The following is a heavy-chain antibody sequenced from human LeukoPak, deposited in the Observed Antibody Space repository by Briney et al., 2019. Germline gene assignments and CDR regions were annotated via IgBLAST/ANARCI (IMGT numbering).Heavy chain of an antibody. CDR3: ARGMTTTYYDYYYGMDV. CDR2: VSRSSSHI. CDR1: GFDFFRYS. D-gene: IGHD1-26*01. J-gene: IGHJ6*02. V-gene: IGHV3-21*01. Sequence: PGGSLRLSCAASGFDFFRYSMNWVRQAPGKGLEWVSCVSRSSSHIYYADSVKGRFTISRDNAKNSLYLQMNSLRVEDTAVYYCARGMTTTYYDYYYGMDVWGQGTTVTVS.